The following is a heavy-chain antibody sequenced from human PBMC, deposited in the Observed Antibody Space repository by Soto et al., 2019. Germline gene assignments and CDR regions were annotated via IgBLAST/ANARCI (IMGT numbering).Heavy chain of an antibody. Sequence: PGGSLRLSCAASGFTFSSYWMSWVRQAPGKGLEWVANIKQDGSEKYYVDSVKGRFTISRDNAKNSLYLQMNSLRAEDTAVYYCARVDSGSSSWYYFDYWGQGTLVTVSS. V-gene: IGHV3-7*01. J-gene: IGHJ4*02. CDR2: IKQDGSEK. CDR1: GFTFSSYW. D-gene: IGHD6-13*01. CDR3: ARVDSGSSSWYYFDY.